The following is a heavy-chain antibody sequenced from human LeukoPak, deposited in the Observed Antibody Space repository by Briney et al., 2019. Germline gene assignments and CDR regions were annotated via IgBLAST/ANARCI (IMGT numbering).Heavy chain of an antibody. Sequence: GASVKVSCKASGGTFSSYAISWVRQAPGQGLEWMGRIIPFFGTANYAQKFQGRVTITTDESTSTAYMELSSLRSEDTAVYYCARDLGLRFGGVMAPYYDYWGQGTLVTVSS. J-gene: IGHJ4*02. CDR3: ARDLGLRFGGVMAPYYDY. V-gene: IGHV1-69*05. CDR2: IIPFFGTA. D-gene: IGHD3-16*01. CDR1: GGTFSSYA.